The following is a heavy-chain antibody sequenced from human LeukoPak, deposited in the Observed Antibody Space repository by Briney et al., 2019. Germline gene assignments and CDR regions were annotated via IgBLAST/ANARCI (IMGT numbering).Heavy chain of an antibody. CDR1: GGSISSYY. J-gene: IGHJ4*02. Sequence: SETLSLTCTVSGGSISSYYWSWIRQPPGKGLEWIGYIYYSGSTNYNPSLKSRVTISVDTSKNQFSLKLSSVTAADTAVYYCARGSDYYYGSGSIDFWGQGTLVTVSS. CDR3: ARGSDYYYGSGSIDF. V-gene: IGHV4-59*08. CDR2: IYYSGST. D-gene: IGHD3-10*01.